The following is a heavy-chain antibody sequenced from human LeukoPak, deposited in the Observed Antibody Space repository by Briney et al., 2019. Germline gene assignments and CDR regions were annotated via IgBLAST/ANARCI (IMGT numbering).Heavy chain of an antibody. CDR2: ISGSGGST. Sequence: GGSLRLSCAASGFTFSSYAMSWVRQAPGKGLEWVTAISGSGGSTYYADSVKGRFTISRDNSKNTLYLQMNSLRAEDTAVYYCAAGGDRYGDFDYWGQGILVTVSS. D-gene: IGHD4-17*01. V-gene: IGHV3-23*01. CDR3: AAGGDRYGDFDY. J-gene: IGHJ4*02. CDR1: GFTFSSYA.